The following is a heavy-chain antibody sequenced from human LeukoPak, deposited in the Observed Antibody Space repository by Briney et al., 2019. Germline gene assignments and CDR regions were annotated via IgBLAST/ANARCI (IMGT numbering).Heavy chain of an antibody. Sequence: ASVKVSCKASGGTFSSYAISWVRQAPGQGLEWMGWISGYTVHTNYAQKLQGRVTMTTDTSTSTAYMELRRLRSDDTAVYYCARLAQNRYYYDTSAYRYYFDYWGQGTLVTVSS. D-gene: IGHD3-22*01. J-gene: IGHJ4*02. V-gene: IGHV1-18*01. CDR3: ARLAQNRYYYDTSAYRYYFDY. CDR2: ISGYTVHT. CDR1: GGTFSSYA.